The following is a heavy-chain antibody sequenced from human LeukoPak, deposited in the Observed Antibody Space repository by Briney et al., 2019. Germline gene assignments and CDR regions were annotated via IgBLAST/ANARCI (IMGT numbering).Heavy chain of an antibody. CDR3: ARGGYDFWSGYGKFDY. Sequence: PETLSLTCTVSGGSISSYYWSWIRQPPGKGLEWIGYIYYRGSINYNPSLKSRVTISVDTSKNQFSLKLSSVTAADTAFYYCARGGYDFWSGYGKFDYWGQGTLVTVSS. D-gene: IGHD3-3*01. CDR2: IYYRGSI. J-gene: IGHJ4*02. CDR1: GGSISSYY. V-gene: IGHV4-59*01.